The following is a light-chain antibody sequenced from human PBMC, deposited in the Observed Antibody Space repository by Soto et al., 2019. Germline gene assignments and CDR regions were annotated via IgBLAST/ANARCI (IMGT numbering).Light chain of an antibody. CDR3: QHYVDSLI. CDR1: QSLSNIY. Sequence: EVVLTQSPGTLSLSPGERATLSCRASQSLSNIYLAWFQQKPGQPPRLLIYGASRRATGIPDRFSGSGSGTDFTLTVSRLEPEDFAVYYCQHYVDSLIFGQGTRLEIK. J-gene: IGKJ5*01. V-gene: IGKV3-20*01. CDR2: GAS.